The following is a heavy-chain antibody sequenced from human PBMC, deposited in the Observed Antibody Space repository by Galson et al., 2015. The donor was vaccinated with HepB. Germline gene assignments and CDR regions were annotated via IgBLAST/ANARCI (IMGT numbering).Heavy chain of an antibody. V-gene: IGHV1-46*01. CDR1: GYTFTSYS. Sequence: SCKASGYTFTSYSIHWVRQAPGQGLEWMGIINPSGGSTNYAQKFQDRVTMTRDTSTSTVYMELSSLKSDDAAVYYCARVRDGYNYSYFDYWGQGTLVTVSS. CDR3: ARVRDGYNYSYFDY. CDR2: INPSGGST. D-gene: IGHD5-24*01. J-gene: IGHJ4*02.